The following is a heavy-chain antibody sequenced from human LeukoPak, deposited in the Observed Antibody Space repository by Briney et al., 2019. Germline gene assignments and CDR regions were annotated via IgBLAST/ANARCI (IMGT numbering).Heavy chain of an antibody. CDR3: ARSGGTAIGNYERATFDY. D-gene: IGHD1-7*01. V-gene: IGHV4-34*01. J-gene: IGHJ4*02. CDR2: INRSGST. Sequence: KPSETLSLTCAVYGGSFSGYYWSWIRQPPGKGLEWIGEINRSGSTNYNPSHKSRVTISVDTSKNQFSLKLSSVTAADTAVYYCARSGGTAIGNYERATFDYWGQGTLVTVSS. CDR1: GGSFSGYY.